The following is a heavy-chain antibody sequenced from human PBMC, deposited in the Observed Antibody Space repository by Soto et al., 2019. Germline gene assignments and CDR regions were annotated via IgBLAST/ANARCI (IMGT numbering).Heavy chain of an antibody. CDR2: FIPIFGTA. CDR1: GGTFSSYA. J-gene: IGHJ4*02. CDR3: ASGATLVTPLL. Sequence: QVQLVQPGAEVKKPGSSVKVSCKASGGTFSSYAISWVRQAPGQGLEWMGGFIPIFGTANYAQKSKGRVTITVDEATSTANIELSSMRSEDTDVYYCASGATLVTPLLWGQGTLVTVSS. D-gene: IGHD6-13*01. V-gene: IGHV1-69*12.